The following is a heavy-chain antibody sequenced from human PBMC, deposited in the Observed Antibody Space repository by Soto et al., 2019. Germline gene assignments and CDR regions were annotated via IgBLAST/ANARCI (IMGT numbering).Heavy chain of an antibody. Sequence: ASVKVSCKASGFTFTSSAMQWVRQARGQRLEWIGWIVVGSGNTNYAQKFQERVTITRDMSTSTAYMELSSLRSEDTAVYYCAADHGEEYSGYDLYYWGQGTLVTVSS. D-gene: IGHD5-12*01. CDR3: AADHGEEYSGYDLYY. J-gene: IGHJ4*02. CDR1: GFTFTSSA. V-gene: IGHV1-58*02. CDR2: IVVGSGNT.